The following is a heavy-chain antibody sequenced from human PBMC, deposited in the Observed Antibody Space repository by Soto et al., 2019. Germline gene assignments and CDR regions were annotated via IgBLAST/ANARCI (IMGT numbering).Heavy chain of an antibody. Sequence: PSETLSLTCTVSGGSISSYYWSWIRQPPGKGLEWIGYIYYSGTTNYNPSLKSRITMSADTSKNQVSLKVNSVTAADTAVYYCARQPPTTATFDIWGQGTMVTVSS. CDR2: IYYSGTT. D-gene: IGHD4-17*01. CDR1: GGSISSYY. CDR3: ARQPPTTATFDI. J-gene: IGHJ3*02. V-gene: IGHV4-59*08.